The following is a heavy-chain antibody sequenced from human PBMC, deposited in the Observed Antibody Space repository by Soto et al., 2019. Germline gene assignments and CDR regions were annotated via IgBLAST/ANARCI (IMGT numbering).Heavy chain of an antibody. J-gene: IGHJ5*02. CDR1: GYTFTSYG. Sequence: ASVKVSCKASGYTFTSYGISWVRQAPGQGLERMGWISAYNGNTNYAQKLQGRVTMTTDTSTSTAYMELRSLRSDDTAVYYCARDGESYYDFWSGHRGWFDPWGQGTLVTVSS. V-gene: IGHV1-18*01. D-gene: IGHD3-3*01. CDR3: ARDGESYYDFWSGHRGWFDP. CDR2: ISAYNGNT.